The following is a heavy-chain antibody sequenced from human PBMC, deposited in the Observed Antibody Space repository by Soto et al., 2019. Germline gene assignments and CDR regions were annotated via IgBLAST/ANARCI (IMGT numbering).Heavy chain of an antibody. D-gene: IGHD6-19*01. CDR2: ISCCGGST. Sequence: GGSLRLSCVASGFNFKKFAMSWVRQSPGEGLEWVSGISCCGGSTSYADSVKGRFSIARDDSTNTLSLQMNNLRVEDTAQYYCAKADGEQWLLPHLDKWGQGTLVTVSS. V-gene: IGHV3-23*01. CDR3: AKADGEQWLLPHLDK. J-gene: IGHJ4*02. CDR1: GFNFKKFA.